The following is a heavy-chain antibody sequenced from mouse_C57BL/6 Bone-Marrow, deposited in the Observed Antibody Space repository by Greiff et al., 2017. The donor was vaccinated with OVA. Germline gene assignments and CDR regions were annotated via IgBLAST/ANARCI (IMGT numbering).Heavy chain of an antibody. V-gene: IGHV1-55*01. CDR2: IYPGSGST. Sequence: QVQLKQPGAELVKPGASVKMSCKASGYTFTSYWITWVKQRPGQGLEWIGDIYPGSGSTNYNEKFKSKATLTVDTSSSTAYMQLSSLTSEYSAVYYRARGDYYGSSYCAMDYWGQGTSVTVSS. D-gene: IGHD1-1*01. CDR3: ARGDYYGSSYCAMDY. CDR1: GYTFTSYW. J-gene: IGHJ4*01.